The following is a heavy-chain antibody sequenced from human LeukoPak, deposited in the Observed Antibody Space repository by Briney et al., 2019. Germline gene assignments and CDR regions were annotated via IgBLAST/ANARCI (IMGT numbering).Heavy chain of an antibody. D-gene: IGHD3-10*01. CDR1: GFTFSSYA. J-gene: IGHJ4*02. Sequence: GGSLRLSCAASGFTFSSYAMSWVRQAPGKGLEWVSAISGSGGSTYYADSVKGRFTISRDNSKNTLYLQMNSLRAEDTAVYYCAKDSRGYYGSGSYWSDYWGQGTLVTVSS. CDR3: AKDSRGYYGSGSYWSDY. CDR2: ISGSGGST. V-gene: IGHV3-23*01.